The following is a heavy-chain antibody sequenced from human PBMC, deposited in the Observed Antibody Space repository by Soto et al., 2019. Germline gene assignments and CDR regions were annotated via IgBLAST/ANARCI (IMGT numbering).Heavy chain of an antibody. J-gene: IGHJ3*02. CDR1: GFSLSTSGVG. D-gene: IGHD6-13*01. CDR2: IYWNDDK. V-gene: IGHV2-5*01. CDR3: AHRRKVRGVAAAGDAFDI. Sequence: GSGPTLVNPTQTLTLTCTFSGFSLSTSGVGVGWISQPPGKALEWLALIYWNDDKRYSPSLESRLTITKDTSKNQVVLTMTNMDPVDTATYYFAHRRKVRGVAAAGDAFDIWGQGTMVTVSS.